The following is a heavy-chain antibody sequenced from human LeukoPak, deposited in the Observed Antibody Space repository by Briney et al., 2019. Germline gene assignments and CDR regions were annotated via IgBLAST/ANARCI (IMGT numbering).Heavy chain of an antibody. CDR1: GGSISSYY. CDR3: ARAYYDSSGYYVSY. Sequence: SETLSLTCIVSGGSISSYYWSWIRQPPGKGLEWIGYIYYSGSTNYNPSLKSRVTISVDTSKNQFSLKLSSVTAADTAVYYCARAYYDSSGYYVSYWGQGTLVTVSS. CDR2: IYYSGST. D-gene: IGHD3-22*01. V-gene: IGHV4-59*01. J-gene: IGHJ4*02.